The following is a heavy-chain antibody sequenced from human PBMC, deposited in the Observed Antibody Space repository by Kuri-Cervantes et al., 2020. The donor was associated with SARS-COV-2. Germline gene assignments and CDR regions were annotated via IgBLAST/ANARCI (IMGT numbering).Heavy chain of an antibody. CDR3: ARGGGGSYCDFDY. CDR2: INHSGST. CDR1: GGSISSHY. J-gene: IGHJ4*02. V-gene: IGHV4-34*01. Sequence: SETLSLTCTVSGGSISSHYWSWIRQPPGKGLEWIGEINHSGSTNYNPSLKSRVTISVDTSKNQFSLKLSSVTAADTAVYYCARGGGGSYCDFDYWGQGTLVTVSS. D-gene: IGHD1-26*01.